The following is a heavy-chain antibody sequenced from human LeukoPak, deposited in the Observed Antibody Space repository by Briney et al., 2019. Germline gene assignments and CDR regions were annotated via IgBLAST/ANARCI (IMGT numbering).Heavy chain of an antibody. Sequence: SETLSLTCTVSGGSISSGSYYWSWIRQPAGKGLEWIGRIYTSGSTNYNPSLKSRVTISVDTSKNQFSLKLSSVTAADTAVYYCAVEMAYPQRKGDFDYWGQGTLVAVSS. V-gene: IGHV4-61*02. CDR2: IYTSGST. D-gene: IGHD5-24*01. CDR1: GGSISSGSYY. CDR3: AVEMAYPQRKGDFDY. J-gene: IGHJ4*02.